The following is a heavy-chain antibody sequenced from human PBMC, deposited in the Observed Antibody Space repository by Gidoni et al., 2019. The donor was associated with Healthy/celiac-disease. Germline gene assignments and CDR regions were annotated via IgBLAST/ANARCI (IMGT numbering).Heavy chain of an antibody. V-gene: IGHV4-59*08. CDR2: IYYSGST. D-gene: IGHD3-3*01. CDR3: ARPDYDFWSGYYYGIDV. J-gene: IGHJ6*02. CDR1: GGAISSYY. Sequence: QVQLQESGPVLVKPSERLSIACHVSGGAISSYYWCWIRPSPGKCLVWIWYIYYSGSTNYDPSIKSRVTLSVYTSKSQFSLKLSSVTSADTAVYYCARPDYDFWSGYYYGIDVWGQGTTVTVSS.